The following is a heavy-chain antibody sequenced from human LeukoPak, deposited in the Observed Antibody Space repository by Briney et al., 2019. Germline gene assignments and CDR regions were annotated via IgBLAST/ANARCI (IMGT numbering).Heavy chain of an antibody. V-gene: IGHV3-53*01. CDR3: ARGVTTGTTPYYYGMDV. D-gene: IGHD1-1*01. CDR1: GFTVSSNY. J-gene: IGHJ6*02. CDR2: VYSGGST. Sequence: GGSLRLSCAASGFTVSSNYMTWVRQAPGKGLEWVSVVYSGGSTYYADSVKGRFTISRDNSKNALYFQMNSLRAEDTAVYYCARGVTTGTTPYYYGMDVWGQGTTVTVSS.